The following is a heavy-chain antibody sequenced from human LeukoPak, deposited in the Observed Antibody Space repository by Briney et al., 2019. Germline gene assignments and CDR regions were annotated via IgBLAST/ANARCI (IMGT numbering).Heavy chain of an antibody. CDR2: ISSSSSTI. CDR1: GFTFSSYS. J-gene: IGHJ4*02. Sequence: GGSLRLSCAASGFTFSSYSMNWVRQAPGKGLEWVSYISSSSSTIYYADSVKGRFTISRDNAKNSLYLQMNSLRAEDTAVYYCARRYYYDSSGYYSGVYYFDYWGQGTLVTVSS. V-gene: IGHV3-48*01. CDR3: ARRYYYDSSGYYSGVYYFDY. D-gene: IGHD3-22*01.